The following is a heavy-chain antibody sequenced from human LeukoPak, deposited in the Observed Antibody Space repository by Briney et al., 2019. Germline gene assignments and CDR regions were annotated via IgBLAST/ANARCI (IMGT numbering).Heavy chain of an antibody. Sequence: GGSLRLSCAASGFTFSSYAVHWVRQAPGKGLEWVAVISYDGSNKCYADSVKGRFTISRDNSKNTLYLQMNSLRAEDTAVDYCARDGNYYDSSGYPSRWGQGTLVTVSS. CDR1: GFTFSSYA. J-gene: IGHJ4*02. D-gene: IGHD3-22*01. CDR2: ISYDGSNK. V-gene: IGHV3-30-3*01. CDR3: ARDGNYYDSSGYPSR.